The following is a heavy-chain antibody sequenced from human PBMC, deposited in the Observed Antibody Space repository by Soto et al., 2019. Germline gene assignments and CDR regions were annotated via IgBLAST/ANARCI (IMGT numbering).Heavy chain of an antibody. CDR1: GFSLRTSGRC. CDR2: IDWDDDK. CDR3: ARTSTYYDILSGYWGGYSIDD. J-gene: IGHJ4*01. V-gene: IGHV2-70*01. Sequence: SAPTLVNPTQTLTLTWTFSGFSLRTSGRCVSWIRQPPGKALEWLALIDWDDDKYYSTSLKTRLTISKDTSKNQVVLTMTNMDPVDTATYYCARTSTYYDILSGYWGGYSIDDSGQGALVTVSS. D-gene: IGHD3-9*01.